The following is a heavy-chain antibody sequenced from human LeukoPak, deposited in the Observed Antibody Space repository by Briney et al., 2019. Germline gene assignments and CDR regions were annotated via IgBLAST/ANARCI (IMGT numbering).Heavy chain of an antibody. CDR3: ARVGYTYGYDY. Sequence: ASVKVSCKXSGYTFTSYDINWVRQATGQGLEWMGWMNPNSGNTGYVQKFQGRVTMTRNTSITTAYMELSSLRSEDTAVYYCARVGYTYGYDYWGQGTLVTVSS. J-gene: IGHJ4*02. CDR2: MNPNSGNT. D-gene: IGHD5-18*01. CDR1: GYTFTSYD. V-gene: IGHV1-8*01.